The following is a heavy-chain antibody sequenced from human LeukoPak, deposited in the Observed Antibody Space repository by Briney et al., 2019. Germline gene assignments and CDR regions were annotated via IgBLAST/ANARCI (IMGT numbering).Heavy chain of an antibody. D-gene: IGHD2-15*01. CDR2: ISWNSGSI. CDR3: AKDACGGSCYSGIDY. V-gene: IGHV3-9*01. CDR1: GFTFDDYA. J-gene: IGHJ4*02. Sequence: GGSLRLSCAASGFTFDDYAMHWVRQAPGKGLEWVSGISWNSGSIGYADSVKGRFTISRDNAKNSLHLQMNSLRAEDTALYYCAKDACGGSCYSGIDYWGQGTLVTVSS.